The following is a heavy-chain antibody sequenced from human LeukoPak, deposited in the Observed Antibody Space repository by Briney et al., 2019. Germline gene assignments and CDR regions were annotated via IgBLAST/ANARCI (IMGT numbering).Heavy chain of an antibody. CDR1: GFSVSSNY. D-gene: IGHD2-21*02. CDR3: ARTDETAPAEDFQH. Sequence: PGGSLRLSCAASGFSVSSNYMSWVRQAPGKGLEWVSVIYSGGSTYYADSVKGRFTISRDNSKNTLYLQTKSLRAEDTAVYYCARTDETAPAEDFQHWGQGTLVTVSS. J-gene: IGHJ1*01. V-gene: IGHV3-53*01. CDR2: IYSGGST.